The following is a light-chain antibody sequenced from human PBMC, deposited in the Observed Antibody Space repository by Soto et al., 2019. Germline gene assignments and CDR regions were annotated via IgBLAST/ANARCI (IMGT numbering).Light chain of an antibody. CDR1: SSDVGAHNF. CDR3: NSYTNTAARV. J-gene: IGLJ1*01. Sequence: QSVLTQPASVSGSPGQSITISCTGTSSDVGAHNFVSWYQQHPGKAPKLMIYEVSNRPSGVSDRFSGSKSGNTASLTISGLQAEDEGDYYCNSYTNTAARVFGTGTKV. CDR2: EVS. V-gene: IGLV2-14*01.